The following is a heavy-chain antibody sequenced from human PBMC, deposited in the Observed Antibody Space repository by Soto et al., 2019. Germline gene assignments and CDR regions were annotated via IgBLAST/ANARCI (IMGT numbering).Heavy chain of an antibody. CDR3: AKYDFWSGRISPYYYYGMDV. Sequence: PGGSLRLSCAASGFTFSSYAMSWVRQAQGKGLEWVSAISGRGGSTYYADSVKGRFTISRDNSKNTLYLQMNSLRAEDTAVYYCAKYDFWSGRISPYYYYGMDVWGQGTTVTVSS. D-gene: IGHD3-3*01. CDR1: GFTFSSYA. V-gene: IGHV3-23*01. CDR2: ISGRGGST. J-gene: IGHJ6*02.